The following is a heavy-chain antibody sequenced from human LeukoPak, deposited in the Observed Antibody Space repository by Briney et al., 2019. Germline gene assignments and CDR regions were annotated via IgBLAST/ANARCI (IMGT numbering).Heavy chain of an antibody. D-gene: IGHD2-2*02. V-gene: IGHV4-4*07. CDR3: ARDPSGTYNFDY. CDR2: IYTSGST. CDR1: GGSISSYY. Sequence: SETLSLTCTVSGGSISSYYWTWIRQPAGKGLEWLGRIYTSGSTNYSPSLKSRVTMSVDTSKNEFSLKLSSVTAADTAVYYCARDPSGTYNFDYWGQGTLVTVSS. J-gene: IGHJ4*02.